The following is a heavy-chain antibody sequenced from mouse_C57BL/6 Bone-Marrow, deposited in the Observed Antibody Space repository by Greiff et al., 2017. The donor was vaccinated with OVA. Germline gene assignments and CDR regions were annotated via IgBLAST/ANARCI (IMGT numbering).Heavy chain of an antibody. Sequence: QVQLQQPGAELVMPGASVKLSCKASGYTFTSYWMHWVKQRPGQGLEWIGEIDPSDSYTNYNQKFKGKSTLTVDKSSSTAYMQLSSLTSEDSAVYYCALCYDYGYAMGYWYRGTGVTVTS. CDR1: GYTFTSYW. CDR3: ALCYDYGYAMGY. D-gene: IGHD2-4*01. CDR2: IDPSDSYT. V-gene: IGHV1-69*01. J-gene: IGHJ4*01.